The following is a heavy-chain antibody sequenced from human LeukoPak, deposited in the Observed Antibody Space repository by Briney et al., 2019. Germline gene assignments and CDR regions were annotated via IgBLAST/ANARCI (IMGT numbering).Heavy chain of an antibody. CDR3: AKRTCSGESCYLPAKIGWFDP. CDR2: ISGSGGST. J-gene: IGHJ5*02. D-gene: IGHD2-15*01. Sequence: HTGGSLRLSCAASGFTFSSYAMSWVRQAPGKGLEWVSAISGSGGSTSYADSVKGRFTISRDNSKNTLYVQMNSLTVDDTAVYYCAKRTCSGESCYLPAKIGWFDPWGQGTLVAVSS. CDR1: GFTFSSYA. V-gene: IGHV3-23*01.